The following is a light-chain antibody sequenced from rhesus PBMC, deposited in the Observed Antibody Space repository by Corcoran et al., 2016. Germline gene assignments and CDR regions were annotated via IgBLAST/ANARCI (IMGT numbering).Light chain of an antibody. CDR3: QQYYSTPWT. CDR1: QSLLYSSNNKNY. J-gene: IGKJ1*01. Sequence: DIVMTQSPDSLAVSLGERVTINCKSSQSLLYSSNNKNYLAWYQQKPGQAPKLLIYLASTRESGVPNRCSGSGSGTDFTLTISGLQAEDVAVYYCQQYYSTPWTFGQGTKVEIK. CDR2: LAS. V-gene: IGKV4-1*01.